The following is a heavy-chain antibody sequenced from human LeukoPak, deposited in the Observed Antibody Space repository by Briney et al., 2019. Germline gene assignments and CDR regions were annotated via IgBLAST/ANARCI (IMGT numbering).Heavy chain of an antibody. J-gene: IGHJ5*02. V-gene: IGHV3-21*01. Sequence: GGSLRLSCAASGFTFSSYSMNWVRQAPGKGLEWISSIGSSSSYIYYADSVKGRFTISRDNAKNSLYLQMSSLRAEDTAVYYCARGVIIRGRLDPWGQGTLVTVSS. CDR2: IGSSSSYI. CDR3: ARGVIIRGRLDP. CDR1: GFTFSSYS. D-gene: IGHD3-16*02.